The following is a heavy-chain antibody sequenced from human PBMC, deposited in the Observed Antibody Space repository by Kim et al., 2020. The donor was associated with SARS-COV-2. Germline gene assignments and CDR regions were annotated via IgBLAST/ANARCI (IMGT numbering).Heavy chain of an antibody. V-gene: IGHV3-7*01. Sequence: SERYYVDSVKGRFSISRDNAKNSLYLQMNSLRDEDTAVYYCAAGRLIGDYWGQGTLVTVSS. CDR2: SER. J-gene: IGHJ4*02. D-gene: IGHD3-10*01. CDR3: AAGRLIGDY.